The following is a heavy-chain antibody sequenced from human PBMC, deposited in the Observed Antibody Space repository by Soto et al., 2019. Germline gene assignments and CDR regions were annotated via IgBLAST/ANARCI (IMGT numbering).Heavy chain of an antibody. J-gene: IGHJ4*02. Sequence: GESLKISCKASGFTFSSHSLGWVRQMPGKGLEWMGNIFSRDSSAKYSPSFVGHVTISVDSSINIAYLQWSSLKASDTAIYFCGTWRGSNCFDHWGPGTQVTVSS. CDR1: GFTFSSHS. D-gene: IGHD4-4*01. CDR2: IFSRDSSA. CDR3: GTWRGSNCFDH. V-gene: IGHV5-51*01.